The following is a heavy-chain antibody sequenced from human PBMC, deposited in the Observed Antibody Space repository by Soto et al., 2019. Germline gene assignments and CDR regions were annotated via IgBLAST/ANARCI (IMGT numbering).Heavy chain of an antibody. CDR1: GFTFSSYG. CDR2: ISYDGSNK. V-gene: IGHV3-30*18. CDR3: AKDQYDSSGYDY. Sequence: ESGGGVVQPGRSLRLSCAASGFTFSSYGMHWVRQAPGKGLEWVAVISYDGSNKYYADSVKGRFTISRDNSKNTLYLQMNSLRAEDTAVYYCAKDQYDSSGYDYWGQGTLVTVSS. J-gene: IGHJ4*02. D-gene: IGHD3-22*01.